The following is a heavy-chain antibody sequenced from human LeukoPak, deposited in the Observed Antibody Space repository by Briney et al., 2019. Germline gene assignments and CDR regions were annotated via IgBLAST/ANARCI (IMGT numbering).Heavy chain of an antibody. CDR2: LRHDGTNK. CDR1: GFIFSSYG. V-gene: IGHV3-30*02. CDR3: ARDGY. J-gene: IGHJ4*02. Sequence: GGSLRLSCTASGFIFSSYGMHWVRQAPGKGLEWVAFLRHDGTNKYHADSVKGRFTISRDNAKNSLYLQMNSLRAEDTAVYYCARDGYWGQGTLVTVSS.